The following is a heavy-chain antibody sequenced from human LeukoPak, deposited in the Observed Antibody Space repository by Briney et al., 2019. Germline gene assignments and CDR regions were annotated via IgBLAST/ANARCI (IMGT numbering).Heavy chain of an antibody. CDR1: GGSISSGGYS. V-gene: IGHV4-30-4*07. CDR2: ISYSGNT. Sequence: SETLSLTCAVSGGSISSGGYSWSWIRQPPGTGLGWIGYISYSGNTYYTPSLKSRVTISVDTSKNQFSLKLSSVTAADTAVYYCASTTTRAGYSSGWVAYWYYYYYMDVWGKGTTVTVSS. D-gene: IGHD6-19*01. CDR3: ASTTTRAGYSSGWVAYWYYYYYMDV. J-gene: IGHJ6*03.